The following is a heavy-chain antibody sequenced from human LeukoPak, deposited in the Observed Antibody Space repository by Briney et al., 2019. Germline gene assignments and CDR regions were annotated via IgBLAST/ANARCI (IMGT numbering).Heavy chain of an antibody. Sequence: ASVKVSCKASLDTPTGYSMHWVRHTPGHGREWRGWINPNSGGTNYAQKFQGVVTMTRDTSISTAYMELSRLRSYDTAVYYSARAPRGYDSYFDYWGQGTLVTVSS. CDR1: LDTPTGYS. CDR2: INPNSGGT. J-gene: IGHJ4*02. CDR3: ARAPRGYDSYFDY. D-gene: IGHD5-12*01. V-gene: IGHV1-2*02.